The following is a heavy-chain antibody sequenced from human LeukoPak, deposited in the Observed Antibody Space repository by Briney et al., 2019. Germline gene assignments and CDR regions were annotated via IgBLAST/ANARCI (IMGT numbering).Heavy chain of an antibody. CDR1: GFTFSSYW. V-gene: IGHV3-74*01. Sequence: PGGSLRLSCAASGFTFSSYWMHWVRQAPGKGLVWVSRINSDGSSTSYADSVKGRFTISRDNAKNTLYLQMNSLRAEDTAVYYCAREGVAAAFDYWGQGTLVTVSS. CDR3: AREGVAAAFDY. J-gene: IGHJ4*02. D-gene: IGHD6-13*01. CDR2: INSDGSST.